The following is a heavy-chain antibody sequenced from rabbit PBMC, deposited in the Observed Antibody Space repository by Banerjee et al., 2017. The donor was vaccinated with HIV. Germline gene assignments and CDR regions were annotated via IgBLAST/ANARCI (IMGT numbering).Heavy chain of an antibody. CDR2: IYIGNGGT. V-gene: IGHV1S40*01. CDR1: GSDISSYN. Sequence: QSLEESGGDLVKPGASLTLTCKASGSDISSYNMCWVRQAPGKGLEWIGCIYIGNGGTYYASWAKGRFTISKTSSTTVTLQMTSLTVADTATYFCARDVAGSVPYTNLWGPGTLVTVS. D-gene: IGHD4-2*01. CDR3: ARDVAGSVPYTNL. J-gene: IGHJ4*01.